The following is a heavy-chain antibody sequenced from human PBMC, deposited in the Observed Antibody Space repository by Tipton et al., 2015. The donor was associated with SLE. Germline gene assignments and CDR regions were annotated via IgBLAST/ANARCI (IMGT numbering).Heavy chain of an antibody. CDR3: ARVEDSGYDSHYYGMDV. Sequence: SLRLSCAASGFTFSSYSMNWVRQAPGKGLEWVSYISSSSSTIYYADSVKGRFTTSRDNAKNSLYLQMNSLRAEDTAVYYCARVEDSGYDSHYYGMDVWGQGTTVTVSS. V-gene: IGHV3-48*01. CDR1: GFTFSSYS. J-gene: IGHJ6*02. CDR2: ISSSSSTI. D-gene: IGHD5-12*01.